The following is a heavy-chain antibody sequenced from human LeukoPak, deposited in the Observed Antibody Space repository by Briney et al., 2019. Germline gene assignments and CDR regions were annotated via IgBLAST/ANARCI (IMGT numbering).Heavy chain of an antibody. V-gene: IGHV1-69*04. D-gene: IGHD3-9*01. CDR2: IIPILGIA. Sequence: EASVKVSCKASGGTFSSYAISWVRQAPGQGLEWMGRIIPILGIANYAQKFQGRVTITADESTSTAYMELSSLRSEDTAVYYCARETTRHVYDILTGYCRYPEQNDYWGQGTLVTVSA. CDR3: ARETTRHVYDILTGYCRYPEQNDY. CDR1: GGTFSSYA. J-gene: IGHJ4*02.